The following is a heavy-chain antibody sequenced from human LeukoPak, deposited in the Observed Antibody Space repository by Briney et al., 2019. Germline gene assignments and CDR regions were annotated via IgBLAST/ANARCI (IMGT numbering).Heavy chain of an antibody. D-gene: IGHD3-22*01. CDR1: GITLSNYG. J-gene: IGHJ4*02. CDR2: ISDSGGSQ. V-gene: IGHV3-23*01. CDR3: AKRGVVIRVILVGFHKEAYYFDS. Sequence: PGGSLRLSCAVSGITLSNYGMSWVRQAPGKGLDWVAGISDSGGSQNYADSVKGRFTISRDNPKNTLYLQMNSLRAEDTAVYFCAKRGVVIRVILVGFHKEAYYFDSWGQGALVTVSS.